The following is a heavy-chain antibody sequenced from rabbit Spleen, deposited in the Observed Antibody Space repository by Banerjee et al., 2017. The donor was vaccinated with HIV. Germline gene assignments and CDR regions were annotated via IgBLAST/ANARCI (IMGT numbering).Heavy chain of an antibody. CDR3: ARGPKIDYSDL. V-gene: IGHV1S45*01. J-gene: IGHJ4*01. CDR2: IELSSSGST. Sequence: QEQLVESGGGLVQPEGSLTLTCTASGVSFSGSSYMCWVRQAPGKGLEWIACIELSSSGSTYYASWAKGRFTISKTSSTVDLKMTSLTAADTATYFCARGPKIDYSDLWGPGTLVTVS. CDR1: GVSFSGSSY. D-gene: IGHD2-1*01.